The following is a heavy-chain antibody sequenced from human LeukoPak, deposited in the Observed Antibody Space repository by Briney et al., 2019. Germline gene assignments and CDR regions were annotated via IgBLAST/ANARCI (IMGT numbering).Heavy chain of an antibody. CDR1: GYSFTSYW. V-gene: IGHV5-51*01. D-gene: IGHD5-18*01. Sequence: GESLKISCKGSGYSFTSYWIGWVRQMPGKGLEWMGIIYPGDSDTRYSPSFQGQVTISADKSISTAYLQWSSLKASDTAMYYCARRGYSYGSDYYYGMDVWGLGTTVTVSS. J-gene: IGHJ6*02. CDR2: IYPGDSDT. CDR3: ARRGYSYGSDYYYGMDV.